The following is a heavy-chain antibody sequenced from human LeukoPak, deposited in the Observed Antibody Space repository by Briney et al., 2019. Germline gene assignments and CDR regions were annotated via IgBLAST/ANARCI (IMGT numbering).Heavy chain of an antibody. CDR3: ARGLDIVATCFDY. CDR1: NGSMTNNY. CDR2: VYSSGST. J-gene: IGHJ4*02. V-gene: IGHV4-4*08. Sequence: SETLSLTCTVSNGSMTNNYWSWIRQPPGKGLEWIGYVYSSGSTIYIPSLKSRVTISIDTSKNQFSLKLSSVTAADTAVYYCARGLDIVATCFDYWGQGTLVTVSS. D-gene: IGHD5-12*01.